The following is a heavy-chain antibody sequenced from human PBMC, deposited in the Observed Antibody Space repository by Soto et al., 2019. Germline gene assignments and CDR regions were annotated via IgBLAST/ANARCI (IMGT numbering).Heavy chain of an antibody. CDR1: GFTFSSYS. D-gene: IGHD3-9*01. J-gene: IGHJ4*02. V-gene: IGHV3-48*01. CDR3: ARDTAYRYDILTGYYNLFDY. Sequence: GGSLRLSCAASGFTFSSYSMNWVRQASGKGLEWVSYISSSSSTIYYADSVKGRFTISRDNAKNSLYLQMNSLRAEDTAVYYCARDTAYRYDILTGYYNLFDYWGQGTLVTVS. CDR2: ISSSSSTI.